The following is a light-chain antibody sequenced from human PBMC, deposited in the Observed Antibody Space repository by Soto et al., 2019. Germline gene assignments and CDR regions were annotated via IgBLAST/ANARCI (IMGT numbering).Light chain of an antibody. CDR3: QVWDSSSDHGV. Sequence: SYELIQPASVSVAPGQTARITCGGNNIGSKSVHWYLQMPGQARVLVVYDDTDRPSGIPERFSGSNSGNTATLTISRVEAGDEADYYCQVWDSSSDHGVFGGGTKLTVL. CDR1: NIGSKS. CDR2: DDT. V-gene: IGLV3-21*02. J-gene: IGLJ2*01.